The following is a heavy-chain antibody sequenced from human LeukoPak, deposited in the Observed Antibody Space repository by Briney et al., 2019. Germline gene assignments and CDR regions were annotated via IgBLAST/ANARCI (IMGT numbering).Heavy chain of an antibody. V-gene: IGHV4-31*03. Sequence: ASETLSLTCTVSGGSISSGGYYWSWIRQHPGKGLEWIGYIYYSGSTYYNPSLKSRVTISVDTSKNQFSLKLSSVTAADTAVYYCARDQGSSWYLYAFDIWGQGTMVTVSS. CDR3: ARDQGSSWYLYAFDI. CDR1: GGSISSGGYY. J-gene: IGHJ3*02. D-gene: IGHD6-13*01. CDR2: IYYSGST.